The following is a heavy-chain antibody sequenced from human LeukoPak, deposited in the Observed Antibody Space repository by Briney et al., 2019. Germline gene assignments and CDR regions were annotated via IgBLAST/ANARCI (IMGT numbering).Heavy chain of an antibody. Sequence: SGTLSLTCAVSGGSISCSNWWSWVRQPPGKGLEWIGEIYHSGSTNYNPSLKSRVTISVDESKNQFSLKLSSVTAADTAVYYCARMRIVGAAGFDYWGQGTLVTVSS. J-gene: IGHJ4*02. D-gene: IGHD1-26*01. CDR2: IYHSGST. CDR1: GGSISCSNW. CDR3: ARMRIVGAAGFDY. V-gene: IGHV4-4*02.